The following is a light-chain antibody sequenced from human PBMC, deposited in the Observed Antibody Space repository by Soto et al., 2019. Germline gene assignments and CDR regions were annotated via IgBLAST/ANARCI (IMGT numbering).Light chain of an antibody. CDR2: KAS. Sequence: DIQMTQYPSTLSASVGDRVTITCRASQSISSWLAWYQQKPGKAPKLLIYKASSLESGVPSRFSGSGSGTEFTLTISSLQPDDFATYYCQQYNSSPWTVGQGTKVEIK. J-gene: IGKJ1*01. V-gene: IGKV1-5*03. CDR1: QSISSW. CDR3: QQYNSSPWT.